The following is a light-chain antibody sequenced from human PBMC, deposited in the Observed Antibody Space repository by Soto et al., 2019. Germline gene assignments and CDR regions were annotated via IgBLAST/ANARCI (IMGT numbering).Light chain of an antibody. CDR2: GAS. Sequence: EIVLTQSPGNLSLSPGERATLSCRASQSVSSTYLAWYQQKPGQAPRLLIYGASSRATGIPDRFSGSGSGTDFTLTISRLEPEDFAVYYCQHYGSLVLTFGGGTKVEIK. CDR3: QHYGSLVLT. CDR1: QSVSSTY. V-gene: IGKV3-20*01. J-gene: IGKJ4*01.